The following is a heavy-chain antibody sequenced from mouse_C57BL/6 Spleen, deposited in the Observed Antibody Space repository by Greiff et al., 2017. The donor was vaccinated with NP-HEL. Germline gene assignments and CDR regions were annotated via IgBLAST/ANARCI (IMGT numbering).Heavy chain of an antibody. J-gene: IGHJ2*01. CDR1: GFTFSSYA. V-gene: IGHV5-4*01. CDR3: ARDRDYGSSHYFDY. D-gene: IGHD1-1*01. Sequence: DVQLVESGGGLVKPGGSLKLSCAASGFTFSSYAMSWVRQTPEKRLEWVATISDGGSYTYYPDNVKGRFTFSRDNAKNNLYLQMSHLKSEDTAMYYCARDRDYGSSHYFDYWGQGTTLTVSS. CDR2: ISDGGSYT.